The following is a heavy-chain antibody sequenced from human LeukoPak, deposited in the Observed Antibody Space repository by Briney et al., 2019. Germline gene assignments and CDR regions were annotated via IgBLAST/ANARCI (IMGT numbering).Heavy chain of an antibody. D-gene: IGHD3-3*01. V-gene: IGHV1-18*01. CDR3: AREDYDFWSNYYYYYMDV. J-gene: IGHJ6*03. CDR2: ISAYNGNT. CDR1: GYTFTSYG. Sequence: ASVKVSCKASGYTFTSYGISCVRQAPGQGLEWMGWISAYNGNTNYAQKLQGRVTMTTDTSTSTAYMELRSLRSDDTAVYYCAREDYDFWSNYYYYYMDVWGKGTTVTVSS.